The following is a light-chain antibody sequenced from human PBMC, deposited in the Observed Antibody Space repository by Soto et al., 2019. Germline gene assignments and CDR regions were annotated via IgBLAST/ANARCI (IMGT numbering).Light chain of an antibody. V-gene: IGLV2-14*03. J-gene: IGLJ2*01. CDR1: SSDVGGYNF. CDR2: DVS. Sequence: QSALTQPASVSGSPGQSITISCTGTSSDVGGYNFVSWYQHHPGKAPKLMIYDVSNRPSGVSDRISGSKSGNTASLTISRLQAEDEGDYYCSSYAGTNTLLVFGGGTKLTVL. CDR3: SSYAGTNTLLV.